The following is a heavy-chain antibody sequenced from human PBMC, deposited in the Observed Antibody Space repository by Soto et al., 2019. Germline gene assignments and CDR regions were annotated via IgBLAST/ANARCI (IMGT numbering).Heavy chain of an antibody. CDR2: VYYSGTT. J-gene: IGHJ4*02. CDR1: GGSVSDKTYY. D-gene: IGHD4-17*01. V-gene: IGHV4-61*01. CDR3: ARTTAVPNTLRSRYFFDY. Sequence: TLSLTCSVSGGSVSDKTYYWSWIRQPPGKRLEWIGYVYYSGTTNYNPSLKSRVTISVDLSKNRFSLGLSSVTTADTALYYCARTTAVPNTLRSRYFFDYWGQGTLVTVSS.